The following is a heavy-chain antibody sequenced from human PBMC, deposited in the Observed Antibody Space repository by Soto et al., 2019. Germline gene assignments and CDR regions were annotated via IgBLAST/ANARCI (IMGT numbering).Heavy chain of an antibody. Sequence: EVQLVQSGAEVKNPGESLKISCKGSGYSFTSYWIGWVRQMPGKGLEWMGIIYPADSDTRYSPSFQGQVTISADKSISTAYLQWSSLKASDTAMYYCARQGYGDNPDSFSDAFDMWGQGTLVTVSS. CDR2: IYPADSDT. V-gene: IGHV5-51*01. CDR1: GYSFTSYW. D-gene: IGHD4-17*01. CDR3: ARQGYGDNPDSFSDAFDM. J-gene: IGHJ3*02.